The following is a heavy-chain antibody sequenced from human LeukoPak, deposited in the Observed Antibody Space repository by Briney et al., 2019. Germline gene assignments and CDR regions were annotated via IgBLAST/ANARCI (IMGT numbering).Heavy chain of an antibody. CDR1: GGSFSGYY. D-gene: IGHD5-18*01. J-gene: IGHJ4*02. V-gene: IGHV4-34*01. CDR2: INHSGST. Sequence: SETLALTCAVYGGSFSGYYWSWIRQPPGKGLEWIGEINHSGSTNYNPSLKSRVTISVDTSKNQFSLKLSSVTAADTAVYYCARDVAMVSSRMGYWGQGTLVTVSS. CDR3: ARDVAMVSSRMGY.